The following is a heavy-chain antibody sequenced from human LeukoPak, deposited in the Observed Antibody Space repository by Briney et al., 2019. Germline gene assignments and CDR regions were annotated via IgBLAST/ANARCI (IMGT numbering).Heavy chain of an antibody. J-gene: IGHJ4*02. V-gene: IGHV1-46*01. Sequence: ASVKVSCKASGYTFTSYAMNWVRQAPGQGLEWMGIINPSGGSTSYAQKFQGRVTMTRDTSINTAYMELSSLTSEDTAVYYCAGVEFNGGYSHVYWGQGTLVTVSS. CDR2: INPSGGST. CDR3: AGVEFNGGYSHVY. D-gene: IGHD5-12*01. CDR1: GYTFTSYA.